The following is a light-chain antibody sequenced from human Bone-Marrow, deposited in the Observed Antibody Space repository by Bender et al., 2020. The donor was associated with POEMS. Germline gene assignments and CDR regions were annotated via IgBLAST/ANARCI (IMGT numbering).Light chain of an antibody. V-gene: IGLV1-47*01. CDR1: SSNIGSDY. Sequence: QSVLTQPPSARGSQTQRVTISCSGDSSNIGSDYVYWFQQSPGTAPKLLIYKNSLRPSGVPDRFSGSKSGSSASLAISGLRSEDEADYFCAAWDDRLSAAVFGGGTQLTVL. CDR2: KNS. J-gene: IGLJ7*01. CDR3: AAWDDRLSAAV.